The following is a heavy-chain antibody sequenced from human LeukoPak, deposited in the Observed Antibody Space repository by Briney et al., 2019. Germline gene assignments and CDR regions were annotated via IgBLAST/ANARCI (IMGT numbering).Heavy chain of an antibody. CDR2: INWNGGST. D-gene: IGHD6-19*01. Sequence: PGGSLRLSCAASGFTFDEYGMSWVRQAPGKGLEWVSGINWNGGSTGYADSVKGRFTISRDNAKNSLYLQMNSLRAEDTALYYCARAYSGWYAEDYWGQGTLVTVSS. CDR3: ARAYSGWYAEDY. J-gene: IGHJ4*02. V-gene: IGHV3-20*04. CDR1: GFTFDEYG.